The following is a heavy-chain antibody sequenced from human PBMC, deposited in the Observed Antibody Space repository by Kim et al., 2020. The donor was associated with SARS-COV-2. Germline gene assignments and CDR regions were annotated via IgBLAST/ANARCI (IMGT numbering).Heavy chain of an antibody. CDR3: ARGVEINYGMDV. Sequence: GGSLRLSCAASGFTFSSYSMNWVRQAPGKGLEWVSSISSSSSYIYYADSVKGRFTISRDNAKNSLYLQMNSLRAEDTAVYYCARGVEINYGMDVWGQGTTVTVSS. J-gene: IGHJ6*02. V-gene: IGHV3-21*01. CDR2: ISSSSSYI. CDR1: GFTFSSYS.